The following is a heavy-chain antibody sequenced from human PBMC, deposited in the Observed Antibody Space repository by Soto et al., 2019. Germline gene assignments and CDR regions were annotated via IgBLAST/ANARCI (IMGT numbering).Heavy chain of an antibody. J-gene: IGHJ5*02. V-gene: IGHV1-69*13. D-gene: IGHD3-10*01. CDR2: IIPIFGTA. CDR1: GGTFSSYA. CDR3: ARKAGRWPGNRGWFDP. Sequence: SVKVSCKASGGTFSSYAISWVRQAPGQGLEWMGGIIPIFGTANYAQKFQGRVTITADESTSTAYMELSSLRSEDTAVYYCARKAGRWPGNRGWFDPWGQGTLVTVSS.